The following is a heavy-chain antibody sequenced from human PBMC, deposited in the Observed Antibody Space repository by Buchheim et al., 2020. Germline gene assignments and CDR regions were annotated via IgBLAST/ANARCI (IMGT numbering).Heavy chain of an antibody. J-gene: IGHJ6*02. Sequence: QMQLQESGPGLVKPLQTLSLTCTVSGGSINRGGYYWSWIRQHSVRGLEWIWYIYYTGATYYSTSLTSRVCISVDMSKNQFSLRVNSVTAADTAVYFCARDGYNNFGEYFAMDVWGQGT. CDR3: ARDGYNNFGEYFAMDV. V-gene: IGHV4-31*03. D-gene: IGHD4-11*01. CDR2: IYYTGAT. CDR1: GGSINRGGYY.